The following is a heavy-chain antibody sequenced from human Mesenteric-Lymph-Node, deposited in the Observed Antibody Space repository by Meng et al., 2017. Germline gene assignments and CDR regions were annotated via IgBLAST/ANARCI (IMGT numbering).Heavy chain of an antibody. CDR1: GYTFTGYY. Sequence: ASVKVSCKASGYTFTGYYMHWVRQAPGQGLEWMGRINPNSGGTNYAQKFQGRVTMTRDTSISTAYMELRSLRSEDTAVYYCARTYYYDSSGYYDPHDAFDIWGQGTMVTVSS. V-gene: IGHV1-2*06. CDR2: INPNSGGT. J-gene: IGHJ3*02. CDR3: ARTYYYDSSGYYDPHDAFDI. D-gene: IGHD3-22*01.